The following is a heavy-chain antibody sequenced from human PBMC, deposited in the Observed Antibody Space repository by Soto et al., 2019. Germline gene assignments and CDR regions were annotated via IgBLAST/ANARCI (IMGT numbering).Heavy chain of an antibody. V-gene: IGHV4-61*08. J-gene: IGHJ4*02. Sequence: SETLSLTCTVSGGSISSGGYYWSWLRQPPGKGLGWIGYIYYSGSANYNPSLMSRVTISVDSSKNQFSLKLSSVTAADTAVYYCARDQNGSPHFDYWGQGTLVTVSS. CDR3: ARDQNGSPHFDY. CDR2: IYYSGSA. D-gene: IGHD1-26*01. CDR1: GGSISSGGYY.